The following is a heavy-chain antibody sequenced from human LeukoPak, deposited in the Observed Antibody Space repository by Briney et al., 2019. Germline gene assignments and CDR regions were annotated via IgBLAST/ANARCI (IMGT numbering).Heavy chain of an antibody. CDR3: AREGPDSGPDY. Sequence: SETLSLTCTVSGGSISSYYWSWIWQPPGKGLEWIGYIYYSGSTNYNPSLKSRVTISVDTSKNQFSLKLSSVTAADTAVYYCAREGPDSGPDYWGQGTLVTVSS. CDR2: IYYSGST. D-gene: IGHD5-12*01. CDR1: GGSISSYY. V-gene: IGHV4-59*01. J-gene: IGHJ4*02.